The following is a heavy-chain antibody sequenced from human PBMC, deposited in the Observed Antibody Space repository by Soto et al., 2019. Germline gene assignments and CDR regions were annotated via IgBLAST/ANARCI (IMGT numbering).Heavy chain of an antibody. J-gene: IGHJ4*02. CDR3: ARYFLYNPYRIDS. V-gene: IGHV4-30-4*01. Sequence: SETLSLTCTVSGGSISSGDYYWSWIRQPPGKGLEWIGYIYYSGSTYYTPSLRSRVTISVDTSKNQFSLKLSSVTAADTAVYYCARYFLYNPYRIDSWGQGTLDIGSA. CDR1: GGSISSGDYY. CDR2: IYYSGST. D-gene: IGHD1-20*01.